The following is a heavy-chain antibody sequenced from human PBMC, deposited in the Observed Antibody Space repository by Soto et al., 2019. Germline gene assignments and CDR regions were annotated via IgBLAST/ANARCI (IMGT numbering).Heavy chain of an antibody. D-gene: IGHD3-10*01. V-gene: IGHV3-7*05. CDR3: ARSYYYGSGRNNWFDP. CDR1: GFTFSSYW. Sequence: EVQLVESGGGLVQPGGSLRLSCAASGFTFSSYWMSWVRQARGKGLEWVANIKQDGSEKYYVDSVKGRFTISRDNAKNSLYLQMNSLRAEDTAVYYCARSYYYGSGRNNWFDPWGQGTLVTVSS. CDR2: IKQDGSEK. J-gene: IGHJ5*02.